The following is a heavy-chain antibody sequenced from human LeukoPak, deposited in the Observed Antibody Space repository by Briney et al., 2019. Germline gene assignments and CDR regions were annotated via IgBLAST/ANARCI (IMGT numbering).Heavy chain of an antibody. V-gene: IGHV3-23*01. D-gene: IGHD6-19*01. CDR2: INGGGGST. Sequence: PGGSPTLSCAASGFTVSSNYMSWVRQAPGKGLEWVSGINGGGGSTYYADSVKGRFTISRDNSKNTLYLQTSSRRAEDTAVYYCAKVSGYTSGWYVDFDCWGQGSLVTVSS. CDR1: GFTVSSNY. CDR3: AKVSGYTSGWYVDFDC. J-gene: IGHJ4*02.